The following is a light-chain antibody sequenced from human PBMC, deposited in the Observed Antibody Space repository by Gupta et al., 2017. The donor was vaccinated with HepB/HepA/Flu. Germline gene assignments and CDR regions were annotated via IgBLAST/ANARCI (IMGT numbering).Light chain of an antibody. V-gene: IGKV3-11*01. J-gene: IGKJ4*01. CDR3: QQRNSWPLT. CDR2: DTS. Sequence: LTQSPATLSLSPGERATLSCRASQSVRSYIAWHQQKPGQAPRLLIYDTSNRATGIPARFSGSGSGTDFTLTISSLEPEDFAVYYCQQRNSWPLTFGGGTKVEIK. CDR1: QSVRSY.